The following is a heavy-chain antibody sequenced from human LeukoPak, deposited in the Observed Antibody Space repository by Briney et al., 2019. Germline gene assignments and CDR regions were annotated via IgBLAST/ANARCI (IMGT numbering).Heavy chain of an antibody. CDR1: GFTFSSYS. J-gene: IGHJ4*02. Sequence: GGSLRLSCAASGFTFSSYSMNWVRQAPGKGLEWVSYISSSSSTIYYADSVKGRFTISRDNAKNSLYLQMNSLRVEDTAVYYCVRSAFHAGSSNYYDYWGQGTLVTVSS. CDR2: ISSSSSTI. V-gene: IGHV3-48*01. D-gene: IGHD3-22*01. CDR3: VRSAFHAGSSNYYDY.